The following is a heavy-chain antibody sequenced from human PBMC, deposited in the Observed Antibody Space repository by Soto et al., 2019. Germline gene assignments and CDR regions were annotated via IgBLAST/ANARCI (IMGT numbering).Heavy chain of an antibody. J-gene: IGHJ5*02. D-gene: IGHD6-13*01. CDR3: AGNRGIRADGTQGWFDP. CDR2: IYYSGHT. CDR1: GGSISSSDYY. V-gene: IGHV4-39*01. Sequence: PSETLSLTCTLSGGSISSSDYYWGWIRQPPGRGLEWIGSIYYSGHTYFNVSLRSRVSISIDTSKHQFSLTLRSMTAADTAIYYCAGNRGIRADGTQGWFDPWGLGTLVTISS.